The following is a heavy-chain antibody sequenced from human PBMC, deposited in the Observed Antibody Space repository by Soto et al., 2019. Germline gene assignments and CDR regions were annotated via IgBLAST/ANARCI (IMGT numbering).Heavy chain of an antibody. CDR3: VSGSYYVRGVGPTPYYFDY. Sequence: PSETLSLTCSVSGGAIGHYYWTWIRQPPGKGLEWIGQIYYTGSTKYNPSLKCRLTISIDTSKDQVSLKLNSMTAADTAMYYCVSGSYYVRGVGPTPYYFDYWGQGTLVTVSS. CDR1: GGAIGHYY. J-gene: IGHJ4*02. D-gene: IGHD1-26*01. V-gene: IGHV4-59*01. CDR2: IYYTGST.